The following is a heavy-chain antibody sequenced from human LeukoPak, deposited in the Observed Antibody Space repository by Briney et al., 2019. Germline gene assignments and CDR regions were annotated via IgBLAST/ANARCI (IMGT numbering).Heavy chain of an antibody. J-gene: IGHJ3*02. CDR2: IYPGDSDT. D-gene: IGHD4-17*01. CDR3: ARQFYGGDYGDYEGAFDI. Sequence: GESLKISCKGSGYRFTSYWIGWVRQMPGKGLEWMGIIYPGDSDTRYSPSFQGQVTISADKSISTAYLQWSSLKASDTAMYYCARQFYGGDYGDYEGAFDIWGQGTMVTVSS. V-gene: IGHV5-51*01. CDR1: GYRFTSYW.